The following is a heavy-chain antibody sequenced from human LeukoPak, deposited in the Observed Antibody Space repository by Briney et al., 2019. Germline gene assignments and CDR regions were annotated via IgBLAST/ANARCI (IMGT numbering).Heavy chain of an antibody. CDR1: GYTFTSYA. V-gene: IGHV1-3*01. J-gene: IGHJ5*02. CDR3: ARSMVRGVRPNNWFDP. Sequence: ASVKVSCTASGYTFTSYAMHWVRQAPGHRREWMGWINAGNGNTKYSQKFQGRVTITRDTSASTAYMELSSLRSEDTAVYYCARSMVRGVRPNNWFDPWGQGTLVTVSS. CDR2: INAGNGNT. D-gene: IGHD3-10*01.